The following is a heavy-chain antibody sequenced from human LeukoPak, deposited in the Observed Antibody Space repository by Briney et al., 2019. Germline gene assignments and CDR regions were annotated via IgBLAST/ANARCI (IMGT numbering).Heavy chain of an antibody. D-gene: IGHD3-3*01. V-gene: IGHV3-30*09. Sequence: GGSLRLSCAASGFTFSSYAMSWVRQAPGKGLEWVAVISYDGSNKYYADSVKGRFAISRDNSKNTLYLQMNSLRAEDTAVYYCARDGFRALRFLEWLPNDAFDIWGQGTMVTVSS. CDR2: ISYDGSNK. CDR3: ARDGFRALRFLEWLPNDAFDI. J-gene: IGHJ3*02. CDR1: GFTFSSYA.